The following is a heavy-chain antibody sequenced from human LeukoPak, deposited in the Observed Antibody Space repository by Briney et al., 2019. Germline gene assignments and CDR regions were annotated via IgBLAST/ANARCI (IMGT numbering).Heavy chain of an antibody. V-gene: IGHV5-51*01. CDR3: ATLRGPDGAFYFAY. J-gene: IGHJ4*02. CDR1: EDTFTTYW. D-gene: IGHD3-16*01. Sequence: GESLKISCTGSEDTFTTYWIAWVRQMPGKGLEWMGIIYPGDSDTRYSPSFHGQVTISADTSISTAYLQWRSLKASDTAMYYCATLRGPDGAFYFAYWGQGTLVTVSS. CDR2: IYPGDSDT.